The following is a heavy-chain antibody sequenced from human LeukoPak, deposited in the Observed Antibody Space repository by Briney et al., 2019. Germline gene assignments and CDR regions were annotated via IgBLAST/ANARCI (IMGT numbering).Heavy chain of an antibody. V-gene: IGHV3-23*01. D-gene: IGHD3-22*01. CDR2: ISGSGGST. CDR3: AKSYYYDSSGYFDY. J-gene: IGHJ4*02. Sequence: GGSLRLSCAASGFTFSSYAMSWVRQAPGKGLEWVSAISGSGGSTYYADSVKGRFTISRDNSKNTLYLQMDSLRAEDTAVYYCAKSYYYDSSGYFDYWGQGTLVTVSS. CDR1: GFTFSSYA.